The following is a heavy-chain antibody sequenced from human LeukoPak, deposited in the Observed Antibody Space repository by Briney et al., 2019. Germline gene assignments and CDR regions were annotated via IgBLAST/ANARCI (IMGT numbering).Heavy chain of an antibody. CDR2: MYTSGIT. D-gene: IGHD1-26*01. CDR3: ARETSTTYDRAIDI. V-gene: IGHV4-4*07. Sequence: SETLSLICTVSGGDSINNYFWSWIRQPAGKGLEWIGRMYTSGITNYSPSLKSRVTMSIDTSKNQISLNLPSVTAADTAMYYCARETSTTYDRAIDIWGQGTMVTVSS. CDR1: GGDSINNYF. J-gene: IGHJ3*02.